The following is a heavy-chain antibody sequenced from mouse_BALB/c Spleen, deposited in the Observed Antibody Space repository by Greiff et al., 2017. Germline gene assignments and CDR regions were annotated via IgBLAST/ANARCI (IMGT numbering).Heavy chain of an antibody. CDR2: ISNGGGST. CDR3: ARQGGFYYFDY. V-gene: IGHV5-12-2*01. D-gene: IGHD1-1*02. Sequence: EVMLVESGGGLVQPGGSLKLSCAASGFTFSSYTMSWVRQTPEKRLEWVAYISNGGGSTYYPDTVKGRFTISRDNAKNTLYLQMSSLKSEDTAMYYCARQGGFYYFDYWGQGTTLTVSS. CDR1: GFTFSSYT. J-gene: IGHJ2*01.